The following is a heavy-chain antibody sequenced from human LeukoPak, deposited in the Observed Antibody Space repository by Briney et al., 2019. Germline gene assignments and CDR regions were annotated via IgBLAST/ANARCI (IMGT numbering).Heavy chain of an antibody. CDR3: ARDKDGVITRYFDY. Sequence: GGSLRLSCAASGFTFSSYAMHWVRQAPGKGLEWVAVISYDGSNKCYADSVKGRFTISRDNSKNTLYLQMNSLRAEDTAVYYCARDKDGVITRYFDYWGQGTLVTVSS. D-gene: IGHD3-22*01. CDR1: GFTFSSYA. CDR2: ISYDGSNK. J-gene: IGHJ4*02. V-gene: IGHV3-30-3*01.